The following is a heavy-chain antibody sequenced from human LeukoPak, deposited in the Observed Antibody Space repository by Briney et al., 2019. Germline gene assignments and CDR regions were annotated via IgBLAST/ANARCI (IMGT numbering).Heavy chain of an antibody. J-gene: IGHJ5*02. D-gene: IGHD6-13*01. CDR1: GGTFSSYA. V-gene: IGHV1-69*05. Sequence: SVKVSCKASGGTFSSYAISWVRQAPGQGLEWMGGIIPIIGTANYAQKFQGRVTITTDESTSTAYMELSSLRSEDTAVYYCASSSSWYLGYNWFDPWGQGTLVTVSS. CDR3: ASSSSWYLGYNWFDP. CDR2: IIPIIGTA.